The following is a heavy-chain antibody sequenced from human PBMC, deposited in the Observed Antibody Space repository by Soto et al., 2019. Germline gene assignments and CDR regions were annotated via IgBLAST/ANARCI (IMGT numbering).Heavy chain of an antibody. V-gene: IGHV4-61*08. CDR3: ALRSMAVVPEY. J-gene: IGHJ4*02. CDR1: GGSISSGDYY. D-gene: IGHD3-22*01. Sequence: PSETLSLTCTVSGGSISSGDYYWSWIRQPPGKGLECIGYLYYSGSTNYNPSLKSRVTISVDTSTNQFSLTLSSMTAADTAVYYCALRSMAVVPEYWGKGTLVTVSS. CDR2: LYYSGST.